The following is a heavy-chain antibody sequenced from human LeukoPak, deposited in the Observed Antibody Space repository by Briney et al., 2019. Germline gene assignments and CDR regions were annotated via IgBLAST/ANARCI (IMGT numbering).Heavy chain of an antibody. Sequence: PSETLSLTCTVSGGSISSSSYYWGWIRQPPGKGLEWIGSIYYSGSTYYNPSLKSRVTISVDTSKNQFSLKLSSVTAADTAVYYCARDLEGVLLWFGEPRPLGYWGQGTLVTVSS. V-gene: IGHV4-39*07. CDR1: GGSISSSSYY. CDR3: ARDLEGVLLWFGEPRPLGY. J-gene: IGHJ4*02. CDR2: IYYSGST. D-gene: IGHD3-10*01.